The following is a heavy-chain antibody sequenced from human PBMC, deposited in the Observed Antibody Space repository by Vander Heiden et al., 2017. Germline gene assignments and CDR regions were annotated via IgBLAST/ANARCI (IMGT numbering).Heavy chain of an antibody. J-gene: IGHJ5*02. D-gene: IGHD3-22*01. CDR2: ISYDGSDK. CDR1: GFIFRSYG. V-gene: IGHV3-30*18. CDR3: AKDLGYYDSRGYFDL. Sequence: QVQLVESGGGVVQPGRSLRLSCAPSGFIFRSYGIHWGRQAPGRGLEWVAIISYDGSDKNYADSVKGRFTVSRDNSRNTLFLQMNSLRAEDTAVYYCAKDLGYYDSRGYFDLWGQGTPVTVSS.